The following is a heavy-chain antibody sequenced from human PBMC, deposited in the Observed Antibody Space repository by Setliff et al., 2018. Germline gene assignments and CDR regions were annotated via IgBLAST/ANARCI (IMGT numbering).Heavy chain of an antibody. V-gene: IGHV4-59*02. Sequence: SETLSLTCTVSGGSVRGYYWSWIRQPPGKGLEWIGYMYYSGDTNYNPSLKSRVTISVDTSKNQFSLKLSSVTAADTAVYYCARASSGWYSAYYYYMDVWGKGTTVT. CDR2: MYYSGDT. CDR3: ARASSGWYSAYYYYMDV. CDR1: GGSVRGYY. J-gene: IGHJ6*03. D-gene: IGHD6-19*01.